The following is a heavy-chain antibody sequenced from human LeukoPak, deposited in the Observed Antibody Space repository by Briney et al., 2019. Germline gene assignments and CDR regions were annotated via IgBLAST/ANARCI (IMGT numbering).Heavy chain of an antibody. Sequence: GGSLRLSCAASGFTFSSYWMSWVRQAPGKGLEWVANIKQDGSEKYYVDSVKGRFTISRDNAKNSLYLQMNSLRAEGTAVYYCARAGLSYDSSGYFNYWGQGTLVTVSS. V-gene: IGHV3-7*05. D-gene: IGHD3-22*01. J-gene: IGHJ4*02. CDR3: ARAGLSYDSSGYFNY. CDR1: GFTFSSYW. CDR2: IKQDGSEK.